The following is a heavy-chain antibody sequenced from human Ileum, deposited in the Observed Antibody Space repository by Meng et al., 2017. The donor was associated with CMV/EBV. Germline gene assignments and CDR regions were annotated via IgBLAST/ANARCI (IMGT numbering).Heavy chain of an antibody. CDR2: SSNSGKYT. CDR1: GFNLSDHY. CDR3: AREKRSLYYYGMDV. Sequence: GESLKISCEGSGFNLSDHYMSWIRQAPGKGLEWIAYSSNSGKYTSYADSVKGRFTVSRDNAKSSLYLQMNSLGAEDTAVYFCAREKRSLYYYGMDVWGQGTTVTVSS. J-gene: IGHJ6*02. V-gene: IGHV3-11*01.